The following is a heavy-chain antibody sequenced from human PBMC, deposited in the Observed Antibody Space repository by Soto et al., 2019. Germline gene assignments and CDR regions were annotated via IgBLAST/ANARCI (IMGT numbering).Heavy chain of an antibody. D-gene: IGHD5-18*01. V-gene: IGHV3-23*01. CDR2: ISGSGGST. J-gene: IGHJ4*02. CDR1: GFTFSSYA. Sequence: GGSLRLSCAASGFTFSSYAMSWVRQAPGKGLEWVSAISGSGGSTYYADSVKGRFTISRDNSKNTLYLQMNSLRAEDTAVYYCAKDRDTAMVLFFYFDYWGQGTLVTVSS. CDR3: AKDRDTAMVLFFYFDY.